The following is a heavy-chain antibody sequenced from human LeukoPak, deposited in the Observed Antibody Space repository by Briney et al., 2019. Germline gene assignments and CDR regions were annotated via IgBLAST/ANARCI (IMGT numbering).Heavy chain of an antibody. CDR3: ARARPVDNMIVDSEGFDY. CDR1: GYTFTSYG. CDR2: ISAYNGNT. V-gene: IGHV1-18*01. D-gene: IGHD3-22*01. J-gene: IGHJ4*02. Sequence: ASVKVSCKASGYTFTSYGISWVRQAPGQGLEWMGWISAYNGNTNYAQKLQGRVTTTTDTSTSTAYMELRSLRSDDTAVYYCARARPVDNMIVDSEGFDYWGQGTLVTASS.